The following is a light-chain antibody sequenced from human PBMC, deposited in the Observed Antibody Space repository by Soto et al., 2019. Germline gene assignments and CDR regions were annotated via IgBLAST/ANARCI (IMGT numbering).Light chain of an antibody. CDR1: QSVTSTY. CDR3: QQYGRSPGLLT. CDR2: DAS. J-gene: IGKJ3*01. Sequence: EIVLTQSPGTLSLSPGERVTLSCSASQSVTSTYLAWYQQKPGQAPRILIYDASTRATGIPDRFSGSGSGTDFTLTISRQEPEDFAVYYCQQYGRSPGLLTFGTGTKVDIK. V-gene: IGKV3-20*01.